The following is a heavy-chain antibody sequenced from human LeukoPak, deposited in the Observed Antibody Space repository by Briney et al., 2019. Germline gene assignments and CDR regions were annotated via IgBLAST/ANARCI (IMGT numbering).Heavy chain of an antibody. CDR3: ARGSYSSSLNWFDP. V-gene: IGHV4-59*01. D-gene: IGHD6-13*01. CDR2: IYYSGST. CDR1: GGSISSYY. J-gene: IGHJ5*02. Sequence: PSETLSLTCTVSGGSISSYYWSWIRQPPGKGLEWIGYIYYSGSTNYNPSLKSRVTISVDTSKNQFSLKLSSVTAADTAVYYCARGSYSSSLNWFDPWGQGTLVTVSS.